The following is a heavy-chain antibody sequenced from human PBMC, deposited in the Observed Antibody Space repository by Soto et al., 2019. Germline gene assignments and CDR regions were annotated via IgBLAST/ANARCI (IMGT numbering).Heavy chain of an antibody. Sequence: QVQLQESGPGLVKPSETLSLTCTDSGDSLTNYYCSWFRQPPGKGLEWIGYIMYSGYSAYNLSLKRRVTMSMDTSKTQFSLMLESVTATDTAVYYCARHGFGPLHGLVDVWGQGTTVIVSS. CDR1: GDSLTNYY. J-gene: IGHJ6*02. D-gene: IGHD3-10*01. CDR3: ARHGFGPLHGLVDV. V-gene: IGHV4-59*08. CDR2: IMYSGYS.